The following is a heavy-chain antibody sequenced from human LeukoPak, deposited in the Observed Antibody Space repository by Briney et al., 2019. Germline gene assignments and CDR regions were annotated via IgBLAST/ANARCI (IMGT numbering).Heavy chain of an antibody. CDR2: ISSSSSYI. CDR3: AREGYSYGWDI. Sequence: PGGSLRLSCAASGFTFSSYTMNWVRRAPGKGLEWVSSISSSSSYIYYADSVKGRFTISRDNAKNSLYLQMNSLRAEDTAVYYCAREGYSYGWDIWGQGTMVTVSS. V-gene: IGHV3-21*01. CDR1: GFTFSSYT. D-gene: IGHD5-18*01. J-gene: IGHJ3*02.